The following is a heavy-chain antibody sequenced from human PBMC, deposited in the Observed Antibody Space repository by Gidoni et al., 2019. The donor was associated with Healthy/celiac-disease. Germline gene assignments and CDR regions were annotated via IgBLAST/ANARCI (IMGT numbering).Heavy chain of an antibody. D-gene: IGHD2-2*01. Sequence: EVQLVVSGGGLVQPGGSLRLSCAASGSSFRSYAMHWVRQAPGKGLEYVSAISSNGGSTYYANSVKGRFTISRDNSKNTLYLQMGSLRAEDMAVYYCARDGVVPAAMGGYYFDYWGQGTLVTVSS. CDR1: GSSFRSYA. CDR3: ARDGVVPAAMGGYYFDY. V-gene: IGHV3-64*01. J-gene: IGHJ4*02. CDR2: ISSNGGST.